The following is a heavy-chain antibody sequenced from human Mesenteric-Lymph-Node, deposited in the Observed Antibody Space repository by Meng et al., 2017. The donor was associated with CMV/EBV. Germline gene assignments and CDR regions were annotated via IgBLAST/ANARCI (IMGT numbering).Heavy chain of an antibody. CDR1: GYTFTSYD. D-gene: IGHD5-18*01. J-gene: IGHJ4*02. Sequence: ASVKVSCKASGYTFTSYDIHWVRQATGQGLEWMGWMIPKGGNTGYAQKFQGRVIMTTNTSIDTAYLELRTLRSEDTAVYYCARTGDADTAMVGYWGQGTLVTVSS. CDR3: ARTGDADTAMVGY. V-gene: IGHV1-8*01. CDR2: MIPKGGNT.